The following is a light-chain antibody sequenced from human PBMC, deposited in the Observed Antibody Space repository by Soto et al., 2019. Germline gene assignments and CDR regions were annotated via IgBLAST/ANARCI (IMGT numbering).Light chain of an antibody. CDR1: QWFSGRN. V-gene: IGKV3D-20*01. CDR3: QQYGTSIT. J-gene: IGKJ5*01. CDR2: NSS. Sequence: EIVLTQSPATLSLSPGERVSLSCGASQWFSGRNLAWYQQKPGQSPRLLIYNSSMRASGAPDRFRGSGCGTYFTLTSTRLEDEDFADYYCQQYGTSITFGQGTRLETK.